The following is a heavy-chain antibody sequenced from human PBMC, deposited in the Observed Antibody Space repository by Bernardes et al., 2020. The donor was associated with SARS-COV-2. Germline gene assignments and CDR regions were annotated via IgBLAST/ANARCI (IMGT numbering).Heavy chain of an antibody. CDR2: MYYSGTI. CDR1: GGSITNNNYY. V-gene: IGHV4-39*07. J-gene: IGHJ5*02. D-gene: IGHD2-15*01. Sequence: SETLSLTCTVSGGSITNNNYYWGWVRQPPGKGLEWIGSMYYSGTIYYNPSLKSRVTISVDTSKNQFSLKLTSVTTADTAVYYCARHTTAAARFSDCFDPWGQGTLVTVSS. CDR3: ARHTTAAARFSDCFDP.